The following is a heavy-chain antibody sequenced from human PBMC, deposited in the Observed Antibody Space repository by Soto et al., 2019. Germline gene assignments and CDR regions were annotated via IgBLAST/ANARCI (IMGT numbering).Heavy chain of an antibody. D-gene: IGHD1-26*01. J-gene: IGHJ4*02. CDR2: IWSDGSTE. V-gene: IGHV3-33*01. CDR3: ARDLGAWPFDY. Sequence: GGSLRLSCAASGFTFSSSGMHWVRQAPGKGLEWVAVIWSDGSTEKYADSVRGRFTISRDNSKNTLDLQMNNLRAEDTAVYYCARDLGAWPFDYWGQGTLVTVS. CDR1: GFTFSSSG.